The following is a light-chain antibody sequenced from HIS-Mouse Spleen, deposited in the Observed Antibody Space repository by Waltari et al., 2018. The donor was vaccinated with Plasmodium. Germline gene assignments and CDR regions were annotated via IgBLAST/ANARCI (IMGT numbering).Light chain of an antibody. CDR3: QQYYSYPPYT. J-gene: IGKJ2*01. Sequence: AIRMTQSPSSFSASTGDRVTITCRASQGISSYLAWYQQKPGKAPKLLIYAASTLQSGVPSRFSVSGSGTDFTLTISCLQSEDFATYYCQQYYSYPPYTFGQGTKLEIK. CDR2: AAS. CDR1: QGISSY. V-gene: IGKV1-8*01.